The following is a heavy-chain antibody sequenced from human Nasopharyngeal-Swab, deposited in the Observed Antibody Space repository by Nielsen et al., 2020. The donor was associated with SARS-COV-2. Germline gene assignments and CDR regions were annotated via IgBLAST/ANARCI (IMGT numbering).Heavy chain of an antibody. V-gene: IGHV1-18*01. D-gene: IGHD3-3*01. CDR2: IGAYIVNT. Sequence: SVPVPYKASVYILTSYDICWVRQARGHGLEWTGLIGAYIVNTNYVQKFQDRVTMTTNTPTRKVYMALRSLRSDDTAVYYCAIHGVGEDYWGQGTLVTVSS. J-gene: IGHJ4*02. CDR3: AIHGVGEDY. CDR1: VYILTSYD.